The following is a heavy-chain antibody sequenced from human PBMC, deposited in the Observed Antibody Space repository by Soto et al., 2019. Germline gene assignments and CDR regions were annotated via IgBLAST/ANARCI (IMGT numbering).Heavy chain of an antibody. V-gene: IGHV6-1*01. J-gene: IGHJ4*02. CDR1: GDSVSSNSAA. D-gene: IGHD6-13*01. CDR3: ARESLIPRQLVVVIDY. CDR2: TYYRSKWYN. Sequence: PSQTLSLTCAISGDSVSSNSAAWNWIRQSPSRGLEWLGRTYYRSKWYNDYAVSVKSRITINPDTSKNQFSLQLNSVTPEDTAVYYCARESLIPRQLVVVIDYWGQGTLVTVSS.